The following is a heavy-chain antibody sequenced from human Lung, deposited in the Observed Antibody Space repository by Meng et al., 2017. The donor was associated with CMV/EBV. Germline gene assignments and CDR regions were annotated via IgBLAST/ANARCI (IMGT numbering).Heavy chain of an antibody. CDR1: GYTFTGYY. CDR2: INPSSGGT. V-gene: IGHV1-2*02. D-gene: IGHD6-19*01. J-gene: IGHJ5*02. Sequence: SVXVSXXASGYTFTGYYMHWVRQAPGQGLEWMGWINPSSGGTNYAQKFQGRVTMTRDTSISTAYMELSRLRSDDTAVYYCARDPPPDPGIAVAGFFDPWGQRPLVTVSS. CDR3: ARDPPPDPGIAVAGFFDP.